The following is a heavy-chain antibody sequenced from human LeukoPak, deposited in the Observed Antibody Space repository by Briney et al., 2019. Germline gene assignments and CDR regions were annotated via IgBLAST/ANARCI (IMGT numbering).Heavy chain of an antibody. CDR2: INPSGGGT. V-gene: IGHV1-46*01. D-gene: IGHD1-20*01. J-gene: IGHJ4*02. CDR1: GYTFTNYY. CDR3: ARQHNSDDY. Sequence: ASVKVSCKASGYTFTNYYIYWVRQAPGQGLEWMGIINPSGGGTTYAQTFLGRISMTRDMSTSTVYMELSSLRSEDTAVYYCARQHNSDDYWGQGTLVTVSS.